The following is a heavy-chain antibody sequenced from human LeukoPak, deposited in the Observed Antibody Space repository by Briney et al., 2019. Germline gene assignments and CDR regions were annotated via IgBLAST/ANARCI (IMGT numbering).Heavy chain of an antibody. V-gene: IGHV3-21*01. D-gene: IGHD6-13*01. CDR3: GRGPQQLVYSLHY. J-gene: IGHJ4*02. CDR1: GFTFSTYS. CDR2: ISGSSTYM. Sequence: GGSLRLSCAASGFTFSTYSMSWVRQAPGKGLEWVSSISGSSTYMYYADSVKGRFTISRDNAKNSLHLQMNSLRAEDTAVYYCGRGPQQLVYSLHYWGQGTLVTVSS.